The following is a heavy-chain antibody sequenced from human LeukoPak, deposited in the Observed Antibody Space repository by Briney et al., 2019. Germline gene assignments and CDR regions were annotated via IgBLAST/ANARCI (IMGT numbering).Heavy chain of an antibody. D-gene: IGHD6-19*01. J-gene: IGHJ4*02. V-gene: IGHV3-53*01. CDR2: IYSGGNT. Sequence: GGSLRLSCAASGFTVSSNYMSWVRQAPGKGLEGVSVIYSGGNTYYADSVKGRFTISRDNSKNTVYLQMNSLRAEDTAVYYCARDSTSGWYHDYWGQGTLVTVSS. CDR1: GFTVSSNY. CDR3: ARDSTSGWYHDY.